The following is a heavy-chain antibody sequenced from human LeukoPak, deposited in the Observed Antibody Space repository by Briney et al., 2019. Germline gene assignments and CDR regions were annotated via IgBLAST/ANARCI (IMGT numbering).Heavy chain of an antibody. CDR1: GGTFTNYA. CDR2: IIPLFGTA. CDR3: AREWAGYGSGSYYYY. Sequence: ASVKVSCKASGGTFTNYAISWVRQAPGQGLGWMGGIIPLFGTANYAQKFLGRVIITADESTSTTHMYLSSLKSEDTAVYYCAREWAGYGSGSYYYYWGQGTLVTVSS. D-gene: IGHD3-10*01. V-gene: IGHV1-69*13. J-gene: IGHJ4*02.